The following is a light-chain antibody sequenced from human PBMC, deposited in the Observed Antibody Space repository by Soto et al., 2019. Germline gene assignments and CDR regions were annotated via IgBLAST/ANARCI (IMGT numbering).Light chain of an antibody. Sequence: QSALTQPASVSGSPGQSITISCTGTSSDVGGYNYVSWYQQHPGKAPKLMIYDVINRPSGVSTRFSGSKSGNTASLTIAGLQAEDEADYYCSSYTSSSTLVVFGTGTKLTVL. CDR3: SSYTSSSTLVV. J-gene: IGLJ1*01. CDR2: DVI. V-gene: IGLV2-14*01. CDR1: SSDVGGYNY.